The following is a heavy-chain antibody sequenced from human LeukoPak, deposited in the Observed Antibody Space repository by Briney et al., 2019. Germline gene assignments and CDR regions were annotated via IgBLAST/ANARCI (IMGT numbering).Heavy chain of an antibody. CDR2: IYYSGSN. J-gene: IGHJ4*02. V-gene: IGHV4-39*07. Sequence: SETLSLTCTVSGGSISGSSYYWGWIRQPPGKGLEWIGSIYYSGSNYYNPSLKSRVTISVDTSKNQFSLKLSSVTAADTAVYYCARDELGPNYYDSGGSGDYFDYWGQGTLVTVSS. D-gene: IGHD3-22*01. CDR1: GGSISGSSYY. CDR3: ARDELGPNYYDSGGSGDYFDY.